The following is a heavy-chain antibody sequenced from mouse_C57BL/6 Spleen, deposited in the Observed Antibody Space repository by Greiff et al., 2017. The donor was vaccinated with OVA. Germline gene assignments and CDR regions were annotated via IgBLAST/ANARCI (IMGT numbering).Heavy chain of an antibody. CDR2: INPNNGGT. CDR1: GYTFTDYY. D-gene: IGHD2-2*01. J-gene: IGHJ4*01. V-gene: IGHV1-26*01. Sequence: VQLKQSGPELVKPGASVKISCKASGYTFTDYYMNWVKQSHGKSLEWIGDINPNNGGTSYNQKFKGKATLTVDKSSSTAYMELRSLTSEDSAVYYCARGRYGYDPTYAMDYWGQGTSVTVSS. CDR3: ARGRYGYDPTYAMDY.